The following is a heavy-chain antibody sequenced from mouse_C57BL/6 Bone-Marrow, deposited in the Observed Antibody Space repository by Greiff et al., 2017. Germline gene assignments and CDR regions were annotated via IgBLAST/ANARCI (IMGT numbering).Heavy chain of an antibody. CDR1: GYTFTSYG. V-gene: IGHV1-81*01. D-gene: IGHD1-1*01. CDR3: ARSYYYGRFAY. Sequence: QVQLKQSGAELARPGASVKLSCKASGYTFTSYGISWVKQRTGQGLEWIGEIYPRSGNTYYNEKFKGKATLTADKSSSTAYMELRSLTSEDSAVYFCARSYYYGRFAYWGQGTLVTVSA. J-gene: IGHJ3*01. CDR2: IYPRSGNT.